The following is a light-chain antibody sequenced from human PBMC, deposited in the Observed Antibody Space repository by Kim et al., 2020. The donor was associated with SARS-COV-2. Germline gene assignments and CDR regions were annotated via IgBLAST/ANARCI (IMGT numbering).Light chain of an antibody. Sequence: EIVLTQSPGTLSLSPGERATLSCRASQSLSSSYLAWYQQKPGQAPRHLIYSASSRATGIPDRFSGSGSGTDFTLTISRLEPEDFAVYYCQQYCSSPITFGGGTKVDIK. CDR2: SAS. J-gene: IGKJ4*01. CDR1: QSLSSSY. V-gene: IGKV3-20*01. CDR3: QQYCSSPIT.